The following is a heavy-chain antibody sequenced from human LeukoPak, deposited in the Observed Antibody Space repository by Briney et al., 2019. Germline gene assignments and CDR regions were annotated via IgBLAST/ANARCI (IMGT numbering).Heavy chain of an antibody. Sequence: PGGSLRLSCAASGFTLSSYSMNWVRQAPGKGLEWVSSISSSSSYIYYADSVKGRFTISRDNAKNSLYLQMNSLRAEDTAVYYCARDPSNCGGDCYHFDYWGQGTLVTVSS. V-gene: IGHV3-21*01. J-gene: IGHJ4*02. CDR3: ARDPSNCGGDCYHFDY. D-gene: IGHD2-21*02. CDR1: GFTLSSYS. CDR2: ISSSSSYI.